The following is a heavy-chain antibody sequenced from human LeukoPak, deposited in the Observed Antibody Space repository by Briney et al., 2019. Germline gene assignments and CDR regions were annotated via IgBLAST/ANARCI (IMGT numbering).Heavy chain of an antibody. CDR2: IYYSGST. Sequence: SETLSLTCTVSGGSISSGGSYWSWIRQHPGKGLEWIGYIYYSGSTYYNPSLKSRVTISVDTSKNQFSLKLSSVTAADTAVYYCASLVVVPAARKGPFDYWGQGTLVTVSS. V-gene: IGHV4-31*03. D-gene: IGHD2-2*01. J-gene: IGHJ4*02. CDR3: ASLVVVPAARKGPFDY. CDR1: GGSISSGGSY.